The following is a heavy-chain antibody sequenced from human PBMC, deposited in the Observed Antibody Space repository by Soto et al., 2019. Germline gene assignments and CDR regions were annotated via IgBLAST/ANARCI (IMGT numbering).Heavy chain of an antibody. D-gene: IGHD2-2*01. CDR1: GASITSTIDY. CDR3: ARRGSASCRNWFDS. V-gene: IGHV4-39*01. CDR2: IYYDGST. Sequence: EWLCRTCRVSGASITSTIDYGGWIRQSPGKGLEWIGNIYYDGSTFYNPSLKSRVTISVDTSKRQFSLRVSSVTAADTAVYYSARRGSASCRNWFDSWSHGTLVTVSS. J-gene: IGHJ5*01.